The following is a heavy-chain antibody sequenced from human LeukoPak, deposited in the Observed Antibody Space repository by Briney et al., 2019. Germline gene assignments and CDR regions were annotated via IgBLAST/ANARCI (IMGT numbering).Heavy chain of an antibody. J-gene: IGHJ4*02. Sequence: ASVKVSCKASGYTFNTYGITWVRQAPGQGLEWMGWVSPYNGNTNYAQKFQGRVTLTTDTSTSTAYMELRSLRSDDTAVYYCARGPHERSGYPDDWGQGTLVTVSS. CDR3: ARGPHERSGYPDD. CDR1: GYTFNTYG. CDR2: VSPYNGNT. D-gene: IGHD3-22*01. V-gene: IGHV1-18*01.